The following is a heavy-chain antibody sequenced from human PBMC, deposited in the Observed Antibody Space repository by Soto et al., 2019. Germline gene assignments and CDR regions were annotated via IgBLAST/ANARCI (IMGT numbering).Heavy chain of an antibody. D-gene: IGHD3-16*01. Sequence: QVQLVQSGAEVKRPGASVKVSCKASGYSFQRYGISWVRQAPGQGLEWVGWISAFNGDTKYAQRLQDRVSMTTDTSTDTAHMELRSLRSDDTAIYYCARDSPSIGLLGGNYWGQGTLVTVSS. CDR2: ISAFNGDT. J-gene: IGHJ4*02. V-gene: IGHV1-18*01. CDR1: GYSFQRYG. CDR3: ARDSPSIGLLGGNY.